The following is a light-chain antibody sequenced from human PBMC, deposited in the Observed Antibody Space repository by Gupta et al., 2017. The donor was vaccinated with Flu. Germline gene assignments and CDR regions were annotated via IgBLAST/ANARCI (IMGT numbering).Light chain of an antibody. J-gene: IGLJ3*02. CDR3: ATWDSSVSAEV. V-gene: IGLV1-51*01. Sequence: QSVLTPSPSVSAAPGQKVALSCSGSSSNIGNNYVSWYQQLPGAAPKLLIYDNYKRPSGIPDRFSGSRSGTSATLAITGLQTGDEADYYCATWDSSVSAEVFGGGTKLTVL. CDR1: SSNIGNNY. CDR2: DNY.